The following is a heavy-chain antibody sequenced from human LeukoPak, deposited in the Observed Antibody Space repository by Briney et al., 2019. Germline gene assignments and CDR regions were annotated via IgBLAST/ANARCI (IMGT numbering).Heavy chain of an antibody. V-gene: IGHV4-34*01. CDR1: GGSFSGYY. D-gene: IGHD3-22*01. CDR2: INHSGST. Sequence: SETLSLTCAVYGGSFSGYYWSWIRQPPGKGLEWIGEINHSGSTNYNPSLKSRVTISVDTSKNQFSLKLSSVTAADTAVYYCARGGYDSSGQIFFDYWGQGTLVTVSS. CDR3: ARGGYDSSGQIFFDY. J-gene: IGHJ4*02.